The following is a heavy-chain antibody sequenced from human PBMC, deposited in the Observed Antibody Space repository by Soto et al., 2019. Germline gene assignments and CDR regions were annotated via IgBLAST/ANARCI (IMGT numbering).Heavy chain of an antibody. CDR3: ARDYLPGGGMDV. CDR1: GGTFSRYA. CDR2: IIPIFGTA. D-gene: IGHD3-10*01. V-gene: IGHV1-69*01. Sequence: QVQLVQSGAEVKKPGSSVKVSCKASGGTFSRYAISWVRQAPGQGLELMGGIIPIFGTANYAQKFQGRVTITADASTSTAYIELRSLRSEDTAGYYCARDYLPGGGMDVLGQGTTVTGSS. J-gene: IGHJ6*02.